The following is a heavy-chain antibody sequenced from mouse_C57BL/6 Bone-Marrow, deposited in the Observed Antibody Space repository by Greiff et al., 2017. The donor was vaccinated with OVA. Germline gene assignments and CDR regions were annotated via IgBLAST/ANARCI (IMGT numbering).Heavy chain of an antibody. CDR1: GYTFTSYG. CDR2: IYPRSGNT. D-gene: IGHD2-5*01. V-gene: IGHV1-81*01. CDR3: SRVYSSYAMDY. J-gene: IGHJ4*01. Sequence: VQLQQSGAELARPGASVKLSCKASGYTFTSYGISWVKQRTGQGLEWIGEIYPRSGNTYYNEKFKGKATLTADKSSSTAYMVLRSLTSEASAVYFCSRVYSSYAMDYWGQGTAVTVSS.